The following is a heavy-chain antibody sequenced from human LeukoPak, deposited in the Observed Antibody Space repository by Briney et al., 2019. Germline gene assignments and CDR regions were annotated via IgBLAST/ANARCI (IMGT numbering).Heavy chain of an antibody. CDR3: ARTYYDSSGYQPYFDY. CDR1: GYTFTGYY. D-gene: IGHD3-22*01. V-gene: IGHV1-2*02. CDR2: INPNSGGT. Sequence: ASVKVSCKASGYTFTGYYMHWVRQAPGQGLEWMGWINPNSGGTNYAQKLQGRVTMTRDTSISTAYMELSRLRSDDTAVYYCARTYYDSSGYQPYFDYWGQGTLVTVSS. J-gene: IGHJ4*02.